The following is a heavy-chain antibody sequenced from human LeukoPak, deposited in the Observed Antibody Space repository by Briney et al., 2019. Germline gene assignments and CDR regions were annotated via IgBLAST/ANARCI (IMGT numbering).Heavy chain of an antibody. J-gene: IGHJ3*02. CDR1: GYTFTSYG. CDR3: ARASPYYDILTGYPTDAFDI. D-gene: IGHD3-9*01. CDR2: IIPIFGTA. Sequence: ASVKVSCKASGYTFTSYGISWVRQAPGQGLEWMGGIIPIFGTANYAQKFQGRVTITADESTSTAYMELSSLRSEDTAVYYCARASPYYDILTGYPTDAFDIWGQGTMVTVSS. V-gene: IGHV1-69*13.